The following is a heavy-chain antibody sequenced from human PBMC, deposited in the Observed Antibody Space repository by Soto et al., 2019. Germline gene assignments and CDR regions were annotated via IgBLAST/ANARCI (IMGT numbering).Heavy chain of an antibody. CDR3: ARDPFNEGYDSSGYPNWFDP. CDR1: GFSFSSYC. V-gene: IGHV3-48*02. J-gene: IGHJ5*02. Sequence: GGTLTLSCAVSGFSFSSYCRNCWVQAPAEGLPECFGVSSHSSSTYYADSVKGRFTISRDNAKNSLYLQMNSLRDEDTAVYYCARDPFNEGYDSSGYPNWFDPWGQGTLVTVSS. D-gene: IGHD3-22*01. CDR2: VSSHSSST.